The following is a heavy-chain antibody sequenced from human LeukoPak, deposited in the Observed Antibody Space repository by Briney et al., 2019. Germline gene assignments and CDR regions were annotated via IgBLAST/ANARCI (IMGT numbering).Heavy chain of an antibody. J-gene: IGHJ4*02. D-gene: IGHD5-18*01. CDR1: GYTFTGYY. V-gene: IGHV1-2*02. CDR2: INPNSGGT. Sequence: ASVKVSCKASGYTFTGYYMHWVRQAPGQGLEWMGWINPNSGGTNYAQKFQGRATMTRDTSISTAYMELSRLRSDDTAVYYCARGYGDRGRVLHPFSQPTDYWGQGTLVTVSS. CDR3: ARGYGDRGRVLHPFSQPTDY.